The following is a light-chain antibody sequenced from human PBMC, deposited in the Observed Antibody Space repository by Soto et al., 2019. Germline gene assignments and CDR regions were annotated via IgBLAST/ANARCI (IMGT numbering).Light chain of an antibody. V-gene: IGKV3-20*01. J-gene: IGKJ3*01. CDR3: PSYGRTVFT. Sequence: EIVLTQSPGTPSLSPGEGATLSCRASQTISNTYLARYQQKPGQAPRLPIYGASSRATSIPDWFGGSGSGRALTLTISGLGPGDCGVYYCPSYGRTVFTFGPGTKVDIK. CDR1: QTISNTY. CDR2: GAS.